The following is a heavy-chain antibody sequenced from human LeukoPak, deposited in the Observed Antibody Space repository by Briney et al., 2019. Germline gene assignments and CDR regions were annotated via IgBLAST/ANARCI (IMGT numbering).Heavy chain of an antibody. CDR1: GYSFTSYG. V-gene: IGHV1-18*01. CDR3: ARGRYCSGDNCHNIYFYYMDV. CDR2: ISAYNGKT. Sequence: ASVTVSWKTSGYSFTSYGIRWVRHANEPDLERMGCISAYNGKTNYAQKLQGRVTMTTDTSTSTAYMELRSLRSDDTAVYYCARGRYCSGDNCHNIYFYYMDVWGKGTTVTVS. D-gene: IGHD2-15*01. J-gene: IGHJ6*03.